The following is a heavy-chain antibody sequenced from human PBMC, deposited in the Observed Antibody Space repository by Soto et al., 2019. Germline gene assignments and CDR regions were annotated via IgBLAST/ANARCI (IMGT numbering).Heavy chain of an antibody. CDR1: GDSISNLDYF. J-gene: IGHJ5*01. CDR2: IYKSATT. Sequence: SETLSLTCSVSGDSISNLDYFWAWIRQPPGQALEYIGYIYKSATTYYNPSFESRVAISVDTSKSQFSLNVISVTAADTAVYFCARGRYCLTGRCFPNWFDSWGQGALVTVSS. CDR3: ARGRYCLTGRCFPNWFDS. V-gene: IGHV4-30-4*01. D-gene: IGHD7-27*01.